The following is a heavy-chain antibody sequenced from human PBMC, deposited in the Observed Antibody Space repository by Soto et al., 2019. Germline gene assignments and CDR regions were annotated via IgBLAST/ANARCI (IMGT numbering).Heavy chain of an antibody. CDR2: IYSGGST. CDR3: ARGLEVRYFDPTPFGYYYGMDV. J-gene: IGHJ6*02. V-gene: IGHV3-66*01. CDR1: GFTVSSNY. D-gene: IGHD3-9*01. Sequence: EVQLVESGGGLVQPGGSLRLSCAASGFTVSSNYMSWVRQAPGKGLEWVSVIYSGGSTYYADSVKGRFTISRDNSKNTLYLQMNSLRAEDTAVYYCARGLEVRYFDPTPFGYYYGMDVWGQGTTVTVSS.